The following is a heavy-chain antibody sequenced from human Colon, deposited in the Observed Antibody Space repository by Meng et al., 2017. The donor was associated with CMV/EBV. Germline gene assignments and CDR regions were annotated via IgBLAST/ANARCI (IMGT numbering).Heavy chain of an antibody. D-gene: IGHD3-3*01. CDR1: GFNFKDFA. Sequence: SCTASGFNFKDFAMHWVRQAPGKGLEWVSGIGWNSGSIEYAGSVRGRFTISRDNARNSLYLQMNSLRPEDTALYYCVKQGDYDFWSGYSYHFDYWGRGTLVTVSS. J-gene: IGHJ4*02. CDR3: VKQGDYDFWSGYSYHFDY. V-gene: IGHV3-9*01. CDR2: IGWNSGSI.